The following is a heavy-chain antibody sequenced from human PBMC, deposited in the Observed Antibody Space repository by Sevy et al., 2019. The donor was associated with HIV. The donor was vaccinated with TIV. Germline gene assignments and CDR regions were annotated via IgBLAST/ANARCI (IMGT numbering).Heavy chain of an antibody. Sequence: GGSLRLSCEGSGFSFSRSPMHWVRQASGKGLEWVAVMSYNGNRKYNEDSVKGRFTISRDDSKNTVFLQMNSLRVEDTGVYYCAREGVLMGGSIVSYGMDVWGQWTTVTASS. J-gene: IGHJ6*02. D-gene: IGHD3-16*02. V-gene: IGHV3-30-3*01. CDR1: GFSFSRSP. CDR3: AREGVLMGGSIVSYGMDV. CDR2: MSYNGNRK.